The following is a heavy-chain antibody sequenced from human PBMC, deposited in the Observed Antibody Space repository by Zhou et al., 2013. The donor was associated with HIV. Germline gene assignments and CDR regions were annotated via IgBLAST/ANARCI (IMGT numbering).Heavy chain of an antibody. Sequence: QVQLVQSGAEVKKPGASVKVSCKASGYTFISYGISWVRQAPGQGLEWMGWSSAYNGNANYAQNLQGRVTMTADTSTSTAYMELRSLRSDDTAVYYCASGSKGGSYYYYGMDVWGQGTAVTVSS. J-gene: IGHJ6*02. V-gene: IGHV1-18*01. CDR3: ASGSKGGSYYYYGMDV. D-gene: IGHD1-26*01. CDR2: SSAYNGNA. CDR1: GYTFISYG.